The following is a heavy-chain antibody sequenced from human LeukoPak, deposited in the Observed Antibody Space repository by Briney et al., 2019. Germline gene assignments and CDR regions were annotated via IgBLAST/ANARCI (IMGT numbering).Heavy chain of an antibody. Sequence: ASVKVSCKASGYTFTSYGISWVRQAPGQGLEWMGWNSAYNGNTNYAQKLQGRVTMTTDTSTSTAYMELRSLRSDDTAVYYCARVGGQYYYDSSGYYYFDYWGQGTLVTVSS. D-gene: IGHD3-22*01. V-gene: IGHV1-18*01. J-gene: IGHJ4*02. CDR3: ARVGGQYYYDSSGYYYFDY. CDR1: GYTFTSYG. CDR2: NSAYNGNT.